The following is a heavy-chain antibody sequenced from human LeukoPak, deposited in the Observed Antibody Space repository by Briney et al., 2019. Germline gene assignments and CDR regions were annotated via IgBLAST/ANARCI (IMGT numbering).Heavy chain of an antibody. CDR1: GFTFSSYS. V-gene: IGHV3-30*03. J-gene: IGHJ4*02. CDR3: ARAGSLTTVVTGPYYFDY. D-gene: IGHD4-23*01. CDR2: ISYDGSNK. Sequence: GGSLRLSCAASGFTFSSYSMNWVRQAPGKGLEWVAVISYDGSNKYYADSVKGRFTISRDNSKNTLYLQMNSLRAEDTAVYYCARAGSLTTVVTGPYYFDYWGQGTLVTVSS.